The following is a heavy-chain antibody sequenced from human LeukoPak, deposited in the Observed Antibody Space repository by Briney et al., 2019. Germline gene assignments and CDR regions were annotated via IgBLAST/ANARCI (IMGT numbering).Heavy chain of an antibody. J-gene: IGHJ3*02. CDR1: GYTFTDYY. Sequence: ASVKVSCKASGYTFTDYYMHWVRQAPGQGLEWMGWINPKSGGTNYAQSFQGRVTMTRNTSISTAYVELSRLRSDDTAVYYCAKDLQWELPRGDALDIWGQGTMVTVSS. V-gene: IGHV1-2*02. CDR3: AKDLQWELPRGDALDI. D-gene: IGHD1-26*01. CDR2: INPKSGGT.